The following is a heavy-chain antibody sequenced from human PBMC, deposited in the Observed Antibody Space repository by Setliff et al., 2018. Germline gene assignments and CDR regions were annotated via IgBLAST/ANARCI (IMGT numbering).Heavy chain of an antibody. CDR2: ISWNSGSI. Sequence: GGSLRLSCAASGFTFDDYAMHWVRQAPGKGLEWVSGISWNSGSIGYADSVKGRFTISRDDAKNSLYLQMNSLRAEDTASYYCANGRSSSWYEDAFDIWGQGTMVTVSS. D-gene: IGHD6-13*01. J-gene: IGHJ3*02. V-gene: IGHV3-9*01. CDR3: ANGRSSSWYEDAFDI. CDR1: GFTFDDYA.